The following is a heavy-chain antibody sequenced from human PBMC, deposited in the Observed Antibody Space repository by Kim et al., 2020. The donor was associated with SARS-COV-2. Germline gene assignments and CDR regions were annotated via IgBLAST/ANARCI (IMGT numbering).Heavy chain of an antibody. CDR1: GGSISSSNW. V-gene: IGHV4-4*02. J-gene: IGHJ6*02. Sequence: SETLSLTCAVSGGSISSSNWWSWVRQPPGKGLEWIGEIYHSGSTNYNPSLKSRVTISVDKSKNQFSLKLSSVTAADTAVYYCARAGPYYYYGMDVWGQGTTVTVSS. CDR2: IYHSGST. CDR3: ARAGPYYYYGMDV.